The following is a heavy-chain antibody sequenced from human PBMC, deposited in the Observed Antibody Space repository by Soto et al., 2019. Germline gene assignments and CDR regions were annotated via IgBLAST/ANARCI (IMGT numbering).Heavy chain of an antibody. CDR3: ARNTIPHPHY. D-gene: IGHD1-1*01. CDR1: GFTFSNYA. V-gene: IGHV3-23*01. Sequence: EVQLLESGGGLVQPGGSLRLSCAASGFTFSNYAMSWVRQAPGKGLGGVSAISSSGDSPYYADSVTGRFTVSRDNSKNTLYLQMNSLRVEDTAIYYCARNTIPHPHYRGQGTLVTVSS. CDR2: ISSSGDSP. J-gene: IGHJ4*02.